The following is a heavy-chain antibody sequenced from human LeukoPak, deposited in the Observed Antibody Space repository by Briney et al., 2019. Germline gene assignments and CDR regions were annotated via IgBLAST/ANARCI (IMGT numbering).Heavy chain of an antibody. CDR3: ARDRCSSTSCFYDY. CDR1: GFTFSHYW. Sequence: PGGSLRLSCAAPGFTFSHYWMTWLRQAPGKGLQWVANIKQDGSEQYYVDSVKGRFTISRDNAKNSLYLQMNSLRVEDTAVYYCARDRCSSTSCFYDYWGQGTLVTVSS. J-gene: IGHJ4*02. CDR2: IKQDGSEQ. V-gene: IGHV3-7*01. D-gene: IGHD2-2*01.